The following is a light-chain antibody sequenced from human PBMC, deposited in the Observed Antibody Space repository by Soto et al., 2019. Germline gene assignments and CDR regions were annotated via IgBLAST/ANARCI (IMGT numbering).Light chain of an antibody. CDR2: EVS. CDR1: SSDVGGYNY. J-gene: IGLJ1*01. CDR3: SSYAGSNIPYV. V-gene: IGLV2-8*01. Sequence: ALSQPPSASGSPGQSVTISCTGTSSDVGGYNYVSWYQQHPGKAPKLMIYEVSTRPSGVPDRFSGSKSGNTASLTVSGLQAEDEADYYCSSYAGSNIPYVFGTGTKVTVL.